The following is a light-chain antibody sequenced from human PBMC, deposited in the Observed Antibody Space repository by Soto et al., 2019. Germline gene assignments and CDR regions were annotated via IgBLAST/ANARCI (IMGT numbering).Light chain of an antibody. CDR3: QQSYSTPRT. CDR2: AAS. V-gene: IGKV1-39*01. J-gene: IGKJ4*01. CDR1: QSISSY. Sequence: DIQMTQSPSSLSASVGDRVTITCRARQSISSYLNWYQQKPGKAPKLLIYAASSLQSGVPSRFSGSGSGTDFTLTISSLQPEDFATYYCQQSYSTPRTFGGGTEVEIK.